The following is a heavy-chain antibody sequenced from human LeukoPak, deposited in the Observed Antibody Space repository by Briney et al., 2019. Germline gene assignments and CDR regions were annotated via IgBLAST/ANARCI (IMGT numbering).Heavy chain of an antibody. D-gene: IGHD2-8*01. V-gene: IGHV3-48*03. Sequence: GGSLRLSCEGSGFPFSSYEMNCLRQAPGKGLEWVSHIDSVGITIYYADSVKGRFTISRDNAKNSIYLQTDSLRVEDTAIYYCARESVGVLVDYWGQGTPVTVSS. CDR3: ARESVGVLVDY. J-gene: IGHJ4*02. CDR1: GFPFSSYE. CDR2: IDSVGITI.